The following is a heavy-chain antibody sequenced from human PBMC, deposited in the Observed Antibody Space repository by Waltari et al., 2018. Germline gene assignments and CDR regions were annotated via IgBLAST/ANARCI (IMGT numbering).Heavy chain of an antibody. V-gene: IGHV1-18*04. CDR3: ARLAHHGVSGGDF. D-gene: IGHD3-10*01. CDR1: GYTFISNA. Sequence: QVQLVQSGAEVKKPGASVKVSCKASGYTFISNAINWVRQAPGQGLEWMGWFSAYDGSTEYAQIFQGRISMTTDTSTRTAYMELRGLTSDDSAVYYCARLAHHGVSGGDFWGQGTLVTVSS. CDR2: FSAYDGST. J-gene: IGHJ4*02.